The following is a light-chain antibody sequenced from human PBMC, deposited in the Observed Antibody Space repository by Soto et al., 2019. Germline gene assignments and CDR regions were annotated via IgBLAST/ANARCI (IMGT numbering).Light chain of an antibody. Sequence: DIVLTQSPGTLSLSPGERATLSCRASQSVSSRYLAWYQQKPGQAPRLLIYDVSSRATGIPDRFSGSGSATDFTLTISRLEPEEFAVYYCQQYGRSPTFGQGTRLEIK. CDR1: QSVSSRY. CDR2: DVS. V-gene: IGKV3-20*01. CDR3: QQYGRSPT. J-gene: IGKJ5*01.